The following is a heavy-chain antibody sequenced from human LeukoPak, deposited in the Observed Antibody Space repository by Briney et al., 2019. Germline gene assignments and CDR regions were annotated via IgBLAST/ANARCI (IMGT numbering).Heavy chain of an antibody. J-gene: IGHJ4*02. CDR3: AGDCSSTSCYGY. Sequence: ASVKVSCKASGGTFSSYAISWVRQAPGQGLEWMGGIIPIFGTANYAQKFQGRVTITAYESTSTAYMELSSLRSEDTAVYYCAGDCSSTSCYGYWGQGTLVTVSS. V-gene: IGHV1-69*13. CDR2: IIPIFGTA. CDR1: GGTFSSYA. D-gene: IGHD2-2*01.